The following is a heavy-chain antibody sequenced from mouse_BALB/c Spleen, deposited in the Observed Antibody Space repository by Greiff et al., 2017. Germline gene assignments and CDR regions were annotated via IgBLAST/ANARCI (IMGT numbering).Heavy chain of an antibody. Sequence: QVQLQQSGAELVRPGSSVKISCKASGYAFSSYWMNWVKQRPGLGLEWIGQIYPGDGDTNYNGKFKGKATLTADKSSSTAYMQLSSLASEDSAVYFCARSLIYYDYDVGYWGQGTTLTVAS. V-gene: IGHV1-80*01. J-gene: IGHJ2*01. CDR1: GYAFSSYW. CDR3: ARSLIYYDYDVGY. CDR2: IYPGDGDT. D-gene: IGHD2-4*01.